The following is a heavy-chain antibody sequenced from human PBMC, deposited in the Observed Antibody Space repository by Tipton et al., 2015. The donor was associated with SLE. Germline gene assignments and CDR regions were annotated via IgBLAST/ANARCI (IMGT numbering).Heavy chain of an antibody. CDR3: AGEFKSGY. D-gene: IGHD1-26*01. V-gene: IGHV3-21*01. Sequence: SLRLSCAASGFTFSYSSLNWVRQAPGKGLEWVSSISSSSDYIYYTDSVKGRFTISRDNAKRSLYLQMDSLGVEDTAVYYCAGEFKSGYWGQGTLVTASS. CDR1: GFTFSYSS. CDR2: ISSSSDYI. J-gene: IGHJ4*02.